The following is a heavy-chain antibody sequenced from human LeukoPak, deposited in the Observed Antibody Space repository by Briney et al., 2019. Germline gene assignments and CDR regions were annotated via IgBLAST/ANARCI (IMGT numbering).Heavy chain of an antibody. J-gene: IGHJ4*02. CDR1: GFTFSSHW. CDR3: ARDSLWFGEFMGY. D-gene: IGHD3-10*01. CDR2: IKQDGSEK. Sequence: GGSLRLSCAASGFTFSSHWMSWVRQAPGKGLEWVANIKQDGSEKYYVDSVKGRFTISRDNAKNSLYLQMNSLRAEDTAVYYCARDSLWFGEFMGYWGQGTLVTVSS. V-gene: IGHV3-7*01.